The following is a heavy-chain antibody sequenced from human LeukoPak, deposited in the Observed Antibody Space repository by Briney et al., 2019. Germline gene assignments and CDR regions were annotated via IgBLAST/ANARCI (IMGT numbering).Heavy chain of an antibody. Sequence: GGSLRLSCAASGFTFSSYVMHWVRQAPGKGLEWVALIRYDESNRYYADSVKGRFTISRDNSKNTLYLQMNSLRAEDTAVYYCAIAARGMDVWGKGTTVTVSS. CDR3: AIAARGMDV. J-gene: IGHJ6*03. CDR2: IRYDESNR. CDR1: GFTFSSYV. V-gene: IGHV3-30*02.